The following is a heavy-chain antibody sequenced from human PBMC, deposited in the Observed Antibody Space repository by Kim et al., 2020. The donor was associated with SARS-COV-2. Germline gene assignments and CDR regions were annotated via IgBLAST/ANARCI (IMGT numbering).Heavy chain of an antibody. D-gene: IGHD3-10*01. J-gene: IGHJ5*02. CDR2: IYYSGST. Sequence: SETLSLTCTVSGGSISSGGYYWSWIRQHPGKGLEWIGYIYYSGSTYYNPSLKSRVTISVDTSKNQFSLKLSSVTVADTAVYYCARVGITMVRGVINELYWFDPWGQGTLVTVSS. CDR1: GGSISSGGYY. CDR3: ARVGITMVRGVINELYWFDP. V-gene: IGHV4-31*03.